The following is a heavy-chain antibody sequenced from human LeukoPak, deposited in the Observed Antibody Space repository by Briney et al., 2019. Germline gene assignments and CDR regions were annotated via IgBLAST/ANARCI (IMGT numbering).Heavy chain of an antibody. D-gene: IGHD3-22*01. V-gene: IGHV1-2*02. CDR1: GYTFSGDY. CDR2: INPNSGGT. CDR3: ARKTYRRDSSGYFDY. Sequence: ASVKVSCKVSGYTFSGDYIHWVRQAPGQGLEWMGWINPNSGGTNYAHKLQGRVTMTRDTSIRTAYMELSRLRSDDTALYYCARKTYRRDSSGYFDYWGQGTLVTVSS. J-gene: IGHJ4*02.